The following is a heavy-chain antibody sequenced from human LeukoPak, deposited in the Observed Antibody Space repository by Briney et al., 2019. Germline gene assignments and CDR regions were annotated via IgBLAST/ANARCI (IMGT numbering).Heavy chain of an antibody. CDR2: INQDGSEK. CDR3: ARDQGFSYYFYYMDV. CDR1: GFTFDDYW. V-gene: IGHV3-7*01. J-gene: IGHJ6*03. Sequence: GGSLRLSCGASGFTFDDYWMSWVRQAPGQGLEWVANINQDGSEKYYLDSAKGRFTISRDNARNSLYLQMNSLRAEDTAVYYCARDQGFSYYFYYMDVWGKGTTVTVSS. D-gene: IGHD3-3*01.